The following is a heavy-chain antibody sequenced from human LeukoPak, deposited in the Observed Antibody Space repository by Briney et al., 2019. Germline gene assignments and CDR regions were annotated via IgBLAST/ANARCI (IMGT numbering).Heavy chain of an antibody. D-gene: IGHD6-6*01. CDR1: GYSFTSYW. J-gene: IGHJ3*02. CDR2: IYPGDSDT. V-gene: IGHV5-51*01. CDR3: ARGGSEQLLRVAFDI. Sequence: GESLKISCKGSGYSFTSYWIGWVRQMPGKGLEWMGIIYPGDSDTRYSPSFQGQVTISADKSISTAYLQWSSLKASDTAMYYCARGGSEQLLRVAFDIWGQGTMVTVSS.